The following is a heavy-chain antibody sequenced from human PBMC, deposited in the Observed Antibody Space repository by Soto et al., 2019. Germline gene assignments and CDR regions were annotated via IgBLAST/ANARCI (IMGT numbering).Heavy chain of an antibody. Sequence: GESLKISCQGSGYSFPTYWIGWVRQVPGKGLEWMGIIYPGDSTTRYNPPFQGQVTFSADKSINTAYLQWSSLKASDTAIYFCAKFRSSGWTNHYYTMDVWGQGTTVTVSS. CDR2: IYPGDSTT. CDR1: GYSFPTYW. D-gene: IGHD6-19*01. J-gene: IGHJ6*02. V-gene: IGHV5-51*01. CDR3: AKFRSSGWTNHYYTMDV.